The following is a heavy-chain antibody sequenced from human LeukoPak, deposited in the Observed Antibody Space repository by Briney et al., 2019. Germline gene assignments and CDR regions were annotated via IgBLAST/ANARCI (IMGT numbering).Heavy chain of an antibody. CDR2: IYYSGST. V-gene: IGHV4-39*01. CDR3: ASGKIAAPLNWFDP. D-gene: IGHD6-13*01. J-gene: IGHJ5*02. CDR1: GGSISSSSYY. Sequence: SETLSLTCTVSGGSISSSSYYWGWIRQPPGKGLEWIGSIYYSGSTYYNPSLKSRVTISVDTSKNQFSPKLSSVTAADTAVYYCASGKIAAPLNWFDPRGQGTPVTVSS.